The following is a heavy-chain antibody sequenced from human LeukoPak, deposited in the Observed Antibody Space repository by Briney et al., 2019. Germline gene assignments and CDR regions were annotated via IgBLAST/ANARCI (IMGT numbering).Heavy chain of an antibody. CDR2: ISGSGGST. D-gene: IGHD3-16*02. CDR1: GFTFSSYA. CDR3: ASSEDYDHVWGSYRSTPFDY. V-gene: IGHV3-23*01. J-gene: IGHJ4*02. Sequence: AGGSLRLSCAASGFTFSSYAMSWVRQAPGKGLEWVSAISGSGGSTYYADSVKGRFTISRDNSKNTLYLQMNSLRAEDTAVYYCASSEDYDHVWGSYRSTPFDYWGQGTLVTVSS.